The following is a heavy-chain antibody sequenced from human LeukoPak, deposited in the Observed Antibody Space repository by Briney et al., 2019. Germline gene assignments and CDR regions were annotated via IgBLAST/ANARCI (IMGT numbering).Heavy chain of an antibody. V-gene: IGHV3-53*01. CDR1: GFTVSSNY. CDR2: IYSGDST. J-gene: IGHJ4*02. CDR3: ARDAYCGGDCYYFDY. D-gene: IGHD2-21*02. Sequence: QTGGSLRLSCAASGFTVSSNYMSWVRQAPGKGLEWVSVIYSGDSTYYADSVKGRFTISRDNSKNTLYLQMNSLRAEDTAVYYCARDAYCGGDCYYFDYWGQGTLVTVSS.